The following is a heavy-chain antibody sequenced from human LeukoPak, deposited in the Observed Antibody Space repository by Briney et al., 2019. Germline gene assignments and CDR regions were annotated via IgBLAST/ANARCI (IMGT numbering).Heavy chain of an antibody. Sequence: SETLSLTCAVYGGSFSGYYWSWIRQPPGKGLEWIGYIYHSGSTYYNPSLKSRVTISVDRSKNQFSLKLSSVTAADTAVYYCARDRAIFDAFDIWGQGTMVTVSS. V-gene: IGHV4-34*01. D-gene: IGHD3-3*01. CDR2: IYHSGST. J-gene: IGHJ3*02. CDR1: GGSFSGYY. CDR3: ARDRAIFDAFDI.